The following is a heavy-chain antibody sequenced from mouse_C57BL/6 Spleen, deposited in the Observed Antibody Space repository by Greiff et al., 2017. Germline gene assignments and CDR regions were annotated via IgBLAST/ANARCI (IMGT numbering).Heavy chain of an antibody. CDR3: ARTSITTGYFDV. D-gene: IGHD1-1*01. CDR2: IDPSDSYT. Sequence: QVQLQQSGAELVMPGASVKLSCKASGYTFTSYWMHWVKQRPGQGLEWIGEIDPSDSYTNYNQKFKGKSTLTVDKSSSTAYMQLSSLTSEDSAVYYCARTSITTGYFDVWGTGTTVTVSS. CDR1: GYTFTSYW. V-gene: IGHV1-69*01. J-gene: IGHJ1*03.